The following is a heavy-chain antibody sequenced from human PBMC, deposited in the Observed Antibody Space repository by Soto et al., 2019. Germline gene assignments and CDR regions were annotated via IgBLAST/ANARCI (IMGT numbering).Heavy chain of an antibody. V-gene: IGHV5-10-1*01. CDR2: IDPSDSYT. CDR1: GYSFTSYW. Sequence: GESLKISCNGSGYSFTSYWISWVRQMPGKGLEWMGRIDPSDSYTNYSPSFQGHVTISADKSISTAYLQWSSLKASDTAMYYCARGAVAGTGYYYYGMDVWGQGTTVSSP. J-gene: IGHJ6*02. D-gene: IGHD6-19*01. CDR3: ARGAVAGTGYYYYGMDV.